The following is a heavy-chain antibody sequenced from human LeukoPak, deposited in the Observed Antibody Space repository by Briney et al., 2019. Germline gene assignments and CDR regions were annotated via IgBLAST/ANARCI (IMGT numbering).Heavy chain of an antibody. CDR2: IWHDGSHK. D-gene: IGHD3-10*01. V-gene: IGHV3-33*01. CDR3: ARESFGSGSYPDF. Sequence: PGRSLRLSCAASGFAFNTYDMHWVRQAPGQGLEWVALIWHDGSHKFYSNSVSGQFTISRDNSKNTVSLQMNNLRPEDTAVYYCARESFGSGSYPDFWGQGTLVTVSS. CDR1: GFAFNTYD. J-gene: IGHJ4*02.